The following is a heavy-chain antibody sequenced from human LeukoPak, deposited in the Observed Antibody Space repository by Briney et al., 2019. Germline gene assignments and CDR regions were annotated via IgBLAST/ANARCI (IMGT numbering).Heavy chain of an antibody. CDR2: IRAYNGNT. CDR1: GYTFTSYG. D-gene: IGHD3-3*01. V-gene: IGHV1-18*01. J-gene: IGHJ6*02. CDR3: ARDQTRLRFLEWTRDYYYYGMDV. Sequence: GASVKVSCKASGYTFTSYGISWVRQAPGQGLEWMGWIRAYNGNTNYAQKLQGRVTMTTDTSTSTAYMELRSLRSDDTAVYYCARDQTRLRFLEWTRDYYYYGMDVWGQGTTVTVSS.